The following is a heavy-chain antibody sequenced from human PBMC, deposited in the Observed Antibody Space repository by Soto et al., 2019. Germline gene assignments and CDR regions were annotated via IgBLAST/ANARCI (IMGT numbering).Heavy chain of an antibody. CDR3: AKDLHVLRFLEWSGFDY. CDR1: GFTFSSYG. Sequence: GGSLRLSCAASGFTFSSYGMHWVRQAPGKGLEWVAVISYDGSNKYYADSVKGRFTISRDNSKNTLYLQMNSLRAEDTAVYYCAKDLHVLRFLEWSGFDYWGQGTLVTVS. J-gene: IGHJ4*02. CDR2: ISYDGSNK. D-gene: IGHD3-3*01. V-gene: IGHV3-30*18.